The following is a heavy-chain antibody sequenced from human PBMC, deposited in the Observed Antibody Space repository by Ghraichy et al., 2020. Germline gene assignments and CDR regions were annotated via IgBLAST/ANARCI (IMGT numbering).Heavy chain of an antibody. D-gene: IGHD3-10*01. J-gene: IGHJ6*02. CDR3: ARDLALLRVGGSPAGRYYYYGMDV. Sequence: GGSLRLSCAASGFTFSSYGMHWVRQAPGKGLEWVAVIWYDGSNKYYADSVKGRFTISRDNSKNTLYLQMNSLRAEDTAVYYCARDLALLRVGGSPAGRYYYYGMDVWGQGTTVTVSS. V-gene: IGHV3-33*01. CDR2: IWYDGSNK. CDR1: GFTFSSYG.